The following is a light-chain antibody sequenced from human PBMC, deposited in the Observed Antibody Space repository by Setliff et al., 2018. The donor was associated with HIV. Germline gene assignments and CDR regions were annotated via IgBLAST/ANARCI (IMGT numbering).Light chain of an antibody. J-gene: IGLJ1*01. CDR2: EVS. CDR3: SSYTSSSTPVV. CDR1: SSDVGGYKY. Sequence: QSVRAQPASVSGSPGQSITISCTGTSSDVGGYKYVSWYQQHPGKAPKLMIYEVSNRPSGVSNRFSGSKSGNTASLTISGLQAEDEADYYCSSYTSSSTPVVFGTGTKVTVL. V-gene: IGLV2-14*01.